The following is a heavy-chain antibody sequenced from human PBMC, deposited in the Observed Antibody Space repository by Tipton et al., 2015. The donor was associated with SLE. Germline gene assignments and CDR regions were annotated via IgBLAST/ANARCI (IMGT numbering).Heavy chain of an antibody. D-gene: IGHD3-10*01. Sequence: TLSLTCAVHGGSFSGYYWSWIRQPPGKGLEWIGEINHSGSTNYNPSLKSRVTISVDTSKNQFSLKLSSVTAADTAVYYCARGAPITMAPDAFDIWGQGTMVTVSS. V-gene: IGHV4-34*01. CDR3: ARGAPITMAPDAFDI. J-gene: IGHJ3*02. CDR2: INHSGST. CDR1: GGSFSGYY.